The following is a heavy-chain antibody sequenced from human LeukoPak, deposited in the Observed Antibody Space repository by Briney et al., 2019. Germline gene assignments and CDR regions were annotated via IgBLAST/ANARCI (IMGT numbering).Heavy chain of an antibody. J-gene: IGHJ4*02. CDR2: IYYSGST. CDR1: GGSISSYY. CDR3: ASVASFVSYFDY. Sequence: SETLSLTCTVSGGSISSYYWSWIRQPPGKGLEWIGYIYYSGSTNYNPSLKSRVTISVDTSKNQFSLKLSSVAAADTAVYYCASVASFVSYFDYWGQGTLVTVSS. D-gene: IGHD3-3*01. V-gene: IGHV4-59*01.